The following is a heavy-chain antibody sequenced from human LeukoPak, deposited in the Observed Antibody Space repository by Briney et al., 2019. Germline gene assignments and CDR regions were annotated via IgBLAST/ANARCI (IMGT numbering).Heavy chain of an antibody. J-gene: IGHJ5*02. D-gene: IGHD3-3*01. CDR2: INPSGGST. V-gene: IGHV1-46*01. CDR3: AREAITIFGLVRTQTTKGPHRFDP. CDR1: GYTFTSYH. Sequence: ASVKVSCKASGYTFTSYHMHWMRQAPGQGLEWMGIINPSGGSTNYAQRFRGRVTMTRDMSTGTVYMELSSLTSEDTAVYYCAREAITIFGLVRTQTTKGPHRFDPWGQGTLVTVSS.